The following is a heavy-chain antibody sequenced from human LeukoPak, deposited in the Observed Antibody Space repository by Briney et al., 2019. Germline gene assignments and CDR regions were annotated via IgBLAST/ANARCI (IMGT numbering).Heavy chain of an antibody. J-gene: IGHJ4*02. Sequence: SQTLSLTCTVSGGSISSGDYYWSWIRQPPGKGLEWIGYIYYSGSTYYNLSLKSRVSISVDTSKNQFSLKLSSVTAADTAVYYCARDRYFIGFDYWGQGTLVTVSS. D-gene: IGHD3-9*01. CDR2: IYYSGST. V-gene: IGHV4-30-4*01. CDR1: GGSISSGDYY. CDR3: ARDRYFIGFDY.